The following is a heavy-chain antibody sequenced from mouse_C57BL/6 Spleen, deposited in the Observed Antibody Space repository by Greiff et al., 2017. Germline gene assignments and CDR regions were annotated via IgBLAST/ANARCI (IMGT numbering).Heavy chain of an antibody. CDR3: ARGGDYYGSSYVSYWDFDV. V-gene: IGHV1-80*01. J-gene: IGHJ1*03. Sequence: QVQLQQSGAELVQPGASVKISCKASGYAFSSYWMNWVKQRPGKGLEWIGQIYPGDGDTNYNGKFKGKATLTADKSSSTAYMQLSSLTSEDSAVYCCARGGDYYGSSYVSYWDFDVWGTGTTVTVSS. CDR1: GYAFSSYW. D-gene: IGHD1-1*01. CDR2: IYPGDGDT.